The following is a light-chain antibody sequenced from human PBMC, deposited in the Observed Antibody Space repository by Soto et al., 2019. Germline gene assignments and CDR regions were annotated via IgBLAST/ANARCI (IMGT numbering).Light chain of an antibody. CDR2: DVS. J-gene: IGKJ5*01. CDR3: QPYNNWPFS. V-gene: IGKV3-15*01. CDR1: QGVTTN. Sequence: EIVMTQSPGTLSVSPGERATLSCRSGQGVTTNFAWYQQKSGQSPRLLIYDVSIRATGVPARFSGTGSETDFTLTISGLQSEDSAVYFCQPYNNWPFSFGQGTRLDIK.